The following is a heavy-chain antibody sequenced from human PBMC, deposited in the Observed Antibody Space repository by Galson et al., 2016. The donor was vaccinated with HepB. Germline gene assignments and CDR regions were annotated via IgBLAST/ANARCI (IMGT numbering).Heavy chain of an antibody. CDR1: GYTLTDYH. CDR3: ARDRYSGSYYVGAFDI. D-gene: IGHD1-26*01. V-gene: IGHV1-2*02. Sequence: SVKVSCKASGYTLTDYHIHWVRQAPGQGLEWMGWINPNSGGTNYAQKFQGRVTMTRDTSISTVYMELSRLKSDDTAIYYCARDRYSGSYYVGAFDIWGQGTMVTVS. J-gene: IGHJ3*02. CDR2: INPNSGGT.